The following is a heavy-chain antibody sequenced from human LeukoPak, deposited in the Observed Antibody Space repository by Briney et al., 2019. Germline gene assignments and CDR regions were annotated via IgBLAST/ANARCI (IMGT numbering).Heavy chain of an antibody. CDR1: GFTFTEYY. V-gene: IGHV3-11*01. CDR3: AKSRGYSLSFDY. J-gene: IGHJ4*02. D-gene: IGHD2-21*01. CDR2: ISRDGSAI. Sequence: GGSLRLSCAASGFTFTEYYLSWLSQAPGKGMDWLSYISRDGSAISYADSVRGRFTISRDNAKNSLFLQMSSLRAEDTAMYYCAKSRGYSLSFDYWGQGILVTVSS.